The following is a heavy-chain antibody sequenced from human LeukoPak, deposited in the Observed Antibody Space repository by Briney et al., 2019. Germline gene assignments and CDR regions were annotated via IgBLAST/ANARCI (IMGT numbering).Heavy chain of an antibody. J-gene: IGHJ6*03. CDR2: INPNSGGT. CDR3: ARSIVVVPAANYYYMDV. CDR1: GYTFTGYY. D-gene: IGHD2-2*01. V-gene: IGHV1-2*02. Sequence: GASVKVSCNASGYTFTGYYMHWVRQAPGQGLEWMGWINPNSGGTNYAQKFQGRVTMTRDTSISTAYMELSRLRSEDTAVYYCARSIVVVPAANYYYMDVWGKGTTVTVSS.